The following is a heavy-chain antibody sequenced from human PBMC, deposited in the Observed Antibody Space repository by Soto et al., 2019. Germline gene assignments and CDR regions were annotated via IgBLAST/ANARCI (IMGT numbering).Heavy chain of an antibody. CDR3: ARDLVAARKVDY. Sequence: EVQLVESGGGLVKPGGSLRLSCAASGFTFSSYSMNWVRQAPGKGLEWVSSISSSSSYIYYADSVKGRVTISRDNAKNSLYLQMNSLRAEDTAVYYCARDLVAARKVDYWGQGTLVTVSS. CDR2: ISSSSSYI. CDR1: GFTFSSYS. D-gene: IGHD2-21*01. V-gene: IGHV3-21*01. J-gene: IGHJ4*02.